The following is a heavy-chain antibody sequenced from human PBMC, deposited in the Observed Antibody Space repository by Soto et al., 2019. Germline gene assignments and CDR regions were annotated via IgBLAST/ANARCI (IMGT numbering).Heavy chain of an antibody. CDR1: GGTFSSSA. CDR3: ARPEIEIAAYYYYPLDV. CDR2: IIPIFGTP. V-gene: IGHV1-69*06. J-gene: IGHJ6*02. D-gene: IGHD6-25*01. Sequence: SVKVSCKASGGTFSSSAISWVRQAPGQGLEWVGGIIPIFGTPNYAQKFQGRVTITADKSTSTAYMELTRLRFEDTAVYYCARPEIEIAAYYYYPLDVWGQGTTVTVSS.